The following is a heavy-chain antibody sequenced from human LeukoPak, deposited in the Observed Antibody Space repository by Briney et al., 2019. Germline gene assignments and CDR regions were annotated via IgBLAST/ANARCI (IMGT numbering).Heavy chain of an antibody. CDR3: ARVVGDSGSYYVDY. CDR1: GGTFSSYA. J-gene: IGHJ4*02. Sequence: ASVKVSCKASGGTFSSYAISWVRQAPGQGLEWMGGIIPIFGTANYAQKFQGRVTITTDESTSTAYMEPSSLRSEDTAVYYCARVVGDSGSYYVDYWGQGTLVTVSS. CDR2: IIPIFGTA. V-gene: IGHV1-69*05. D-gene: IGHD1-26*01.